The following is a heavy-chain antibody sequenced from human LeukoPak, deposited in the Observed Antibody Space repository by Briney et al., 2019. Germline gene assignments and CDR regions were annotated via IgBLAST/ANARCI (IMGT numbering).Heavy chain of an antibody. CDR3: AITMNRGLITLQPRRPRYFDY. D-gene: IGHD3-10*01. V-gene: IGHV1-46*01. J-gene: IGHJ4*02. Sequence: ASVKVSCKASGYTFTSYYMHWVRQAPGQGLEWMGIINPSGGSTSYAQKFQGRVTMTRDMSTSTVYMELSSLRSEDTAVYYCAITMNRGLITLQPRRPRYFDYWGQGTLVTVSS. CDR2: INPSGGST. CDR1: GYTFTSYY.